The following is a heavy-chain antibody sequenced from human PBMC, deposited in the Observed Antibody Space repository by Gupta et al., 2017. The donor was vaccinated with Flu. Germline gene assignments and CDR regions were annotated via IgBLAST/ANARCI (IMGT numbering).Heavy chain of an antibody. CDR3: ARQGTWGWYFDH. D-gene: IGHD7-27*01. CDR1: GFSFTSHW. J-gene: IGHJ4*02. V-gene: IGHV5-51*01. CDR2: ISPGDSDT. Sequence: EVQLVQSGAAVKKPGESLKLSCKGSGFSFTSHWIGWVRQMPGKGLAWVGSISPGDSDTTYSPSFQGHVTISADMSITTAYLQWSSLKAADTARYVCARQGTWGWYFDHWGQGTLVTVSS.